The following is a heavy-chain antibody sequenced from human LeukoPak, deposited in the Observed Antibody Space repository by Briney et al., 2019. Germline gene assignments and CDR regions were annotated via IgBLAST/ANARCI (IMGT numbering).Heavy chain of an antibody. CDR2: IRYGGST. CDR3: ARAAAVTNSWYYFDY. V-gene: IGHV4-30-4*01. J-gene: IGHJ4*02. CDR1: GDSVSSGDHH. Sequence: SQTLSLTCTVSGDSVSSGDHHWSWIRQPPGKGLEWIGYIRYGGSTYYNPSLKSRIIISVDMSKNQFSLSLNSLSAADSAVYFCARAAAVTNSWYYFDYWGQGTLVTVSS. D-gene: IGHD6-13*01.